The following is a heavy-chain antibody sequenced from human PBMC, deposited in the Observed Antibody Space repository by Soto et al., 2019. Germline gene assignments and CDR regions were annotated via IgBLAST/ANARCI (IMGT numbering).Heavy chain of an antibody. Sequence: PGGSLRLSCAASGFTFSTYTMSWVRRAPGKGLEWVSAISGSGASPSYADSVQGRFTISRDNPKRTLYLQMNNLRAEDTAVYYCAKARCSTTNCYVPDYWGQRTPVTVSS. CDR3: AKARCSTTNCYVPDY. V-gene: IGHV3-23*01. CDR1: GFTFSTYT. J-gene: IGHJ4*02. D-gene: IGHD2-2*01. CDR2: ISGSGASP.